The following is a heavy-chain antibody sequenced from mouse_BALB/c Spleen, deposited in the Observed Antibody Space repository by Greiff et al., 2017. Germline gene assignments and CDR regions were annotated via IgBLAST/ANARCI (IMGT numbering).Heavy chain of an antibody. Sequence: QVQLKQSGPELVKPGASVKISCKASGYSFTSYYIHWVKQRPGQGLEWIGWIFPGSGNTKYNEKFKGKATLTADTSSSTAYMQLSSLTSEDSAVYFCARGIYDGYFDYWGQGTTLTVSS. V-gene: IGHV1-66*01. D-gene: IGHD2-3*01. CDR2: IFPGSGNT. J-gene: IGHJ2*01. CDR1: GYSFTSYY. CDR3: ARGIYDGYFDY.